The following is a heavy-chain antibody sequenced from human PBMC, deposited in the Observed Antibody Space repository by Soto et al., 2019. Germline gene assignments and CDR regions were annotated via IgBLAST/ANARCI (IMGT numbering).Heavy chain of an antibody. D-gene: IGHD3-10*01. Sequence: EEQLVESGGGLVKPGGSLRLSCVGSGFIFANAWMTWVRQAPGKGLEWLGRIKSLDYGGTTDDAAAVKGRFTISRDDSIRTVYLQMNSLKTDDTAVYYYTPDYCVGSGNVWPYAFDIWGQGTMVTVSS. CDR3: TPDYCVGSGNVWPYAFDI. CDR2: IKSLDYGGTT. V-gene: IGHV3-15*01. CDR1: GFIFANAW. J-gene: IGHJ3*02.